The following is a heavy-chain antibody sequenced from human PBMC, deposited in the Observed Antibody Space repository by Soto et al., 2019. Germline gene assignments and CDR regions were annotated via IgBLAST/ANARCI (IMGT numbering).Heavy chain of an antibody. D-gene: IGHD6-6*01. CDR1: GLTYSSYS. J-gene: IGHJ3*02. Sequence: GGSLRLSCEVSGLTYSSYSMNWVRQAPGKGLEWVSSITSSSPYIYYADSVKGRFTISRDNAKNSLYLQMNSLRAEDTAVYYCPRRRSPESNSRRDAFDIWGQGTMVTVSS. CDR3: PRRRSPESNSRRDAFDI. V-gene: IGHV3-21*01. CDR2: ITSSSPYI.